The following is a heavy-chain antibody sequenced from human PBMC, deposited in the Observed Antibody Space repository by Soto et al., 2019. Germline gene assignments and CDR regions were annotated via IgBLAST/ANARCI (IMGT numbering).Heavy chain of an antibody. V-gene: IGHV3-30*18. CDR1: GFTFSSYG. D-gene: IGHD1-26*01. Sequence: GESLKISCAASGFTFSSYGMHWVRQAPGKGLEWVAVISYDGSNKYYADSVKGRFTISRDNSKNTLYLQMNSLRAEDTAVYYCAKDLSGSYPSSVFDYWGQGTLVTVSS. CDR2: ISYDGSNK. CDR3: AKDLSGSYPSSVFDY. J-gene: IGHJ4*02.